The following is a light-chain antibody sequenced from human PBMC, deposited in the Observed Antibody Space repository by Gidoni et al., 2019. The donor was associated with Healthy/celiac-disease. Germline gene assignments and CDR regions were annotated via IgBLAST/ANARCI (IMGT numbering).Light chain of an antibody. CDR1: QSVSSY. CDR3: QQRSNWPTRLT. V-gene: IGKV3-11*01. Sequence: DIALSQSPATLSLSPGERATLSCRASQSVSSYLAWYQQKPHQAPRLLIYDASNRATSIPARFSGSGSGTDFTLTISSLGPEDFAVYYCQQRSNWPTRLTFGGGTKVEIK. CDR2: DAS. J-gene: IGKJ4*01.